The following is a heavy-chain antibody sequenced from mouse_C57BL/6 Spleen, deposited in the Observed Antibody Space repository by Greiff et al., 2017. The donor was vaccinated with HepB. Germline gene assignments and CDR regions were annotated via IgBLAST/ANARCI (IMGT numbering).Heavy chain of an antibody. CDR1: GYTFTDYY. V-gene: IGHV1-75*01. J-gene: IGHJ4*01. CDR3: ARSEFITTVVASYYAMDY. Sequence: VQGVESGPELVKPGASVKISCKASGYTFTDYYINWVKQRPGQGLEWIGWIFPGSGSTYYNEKFKGKATLTVDKSSSTAYMLLSSLTSEDSAVYFCARSEFITTVVASYYAMDYWGQGTSVTVSS. D-gene: IGHD1-1*01. CDR2: IFPGSGST.